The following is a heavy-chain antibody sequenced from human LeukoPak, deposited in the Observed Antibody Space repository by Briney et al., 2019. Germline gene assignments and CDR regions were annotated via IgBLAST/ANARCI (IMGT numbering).Heavy chain of an antibody. D-gene: IGHD1-26*01. CDR1: GYSFNSYG. CDR3: ARDQKVGTTATYTPFDP. V-gene: IGHV1-18*01. Sequence: ALVKVSCKASGYSFNSYGISWVRQAPGQGLEWMGWINTYKGNTNYAQKFQGRVSMTTDRSTSTAYLELRSLRSDDTAVYYCARDQKVGTTATYTPFDPWGQGTLVTVSS. CDR2: INTYKGNT. J-gene: IGHJ5*02.